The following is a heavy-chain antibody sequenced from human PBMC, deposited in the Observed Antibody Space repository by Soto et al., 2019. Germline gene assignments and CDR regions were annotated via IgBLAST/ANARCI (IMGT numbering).Heavy chain of an antibody. CDR1: GFTFSNAW. Sequence: GGSLRLSCAASGFTFSNAWMNWVRQAPGKGLEWVGHIKSKADGGTTGYAAPVKGRFTISRDDSKNTLYLQMNSLKTEDTAVYYCTTFPGISSVDVWGQGTTVTVSS. J-gene: IGHJ6*02. V-gene: IGHV3-15*07. CDR2: IKSKADGGTT. CDR3: TTFPGISSVDV. D-gene: IGHD6-13*01.